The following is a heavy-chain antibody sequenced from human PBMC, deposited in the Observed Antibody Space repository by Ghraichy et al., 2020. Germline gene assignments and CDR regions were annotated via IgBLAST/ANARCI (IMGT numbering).Heavy chain of an antibody. Sequence: ASVKVSCKAFGYTFRNYGVNWVRQAPGQGLEWMGWISGYNGNTYYAQIFQGRVTMTTDTSTNTAYMELRSLRSDDTAMYFCARDQYCNSTRCYDNARFDPWGQGTLVTVSS. CDR3: ARDQYCNSTRCYDNARFDP. CDR2: ISGYNGNT. D-gene: IGHD2-2*01. V-gene: IGHV1-18*01. CDR1: GYTFRNYG. J-gene: IGHJ5*02.